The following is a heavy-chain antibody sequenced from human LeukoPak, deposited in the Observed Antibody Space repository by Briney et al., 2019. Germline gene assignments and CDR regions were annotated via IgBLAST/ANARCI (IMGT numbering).Heavy chain of an antibody. CDR1: GFTFSTYA. J-gene: IGHJ3*02. V-gene: IGHV3-30-3*01. Sequence: QPGGSLRLSCAVSGFTFSTYAIHWVRQAPGKGLEWVAVMSYDETNRYYADSVKGRFTISRDNSKNTLYLQMNSLRAEDTAVYYCAKDRAAGTWDDAFDIWGQGTMVTVSS. CDR3: AKDRAAGTWDDAFDI. D-gene: IGHD6-13*01. CDR2: MSYDETNR.